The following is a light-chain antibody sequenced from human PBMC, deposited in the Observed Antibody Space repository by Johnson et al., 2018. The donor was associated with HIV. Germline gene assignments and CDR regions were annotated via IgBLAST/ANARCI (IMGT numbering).Light chain of an antibody. CDR1: SSNIGNNY. V-gene: IGLV1-51*02. Sequence: VSAAPGHQVTISCSGSSSNIGNNYVSWYQQLPGTAPKLLIYENNKRPSGIPDRFSGSKSGTSATLGITGLQTGDEADYYCGTWDTSLSAGYVFGTGTKVTVL. J-gene: IGLJ1*01. CDR2: ENN. CDR3: GTWDTSLSAGYV.